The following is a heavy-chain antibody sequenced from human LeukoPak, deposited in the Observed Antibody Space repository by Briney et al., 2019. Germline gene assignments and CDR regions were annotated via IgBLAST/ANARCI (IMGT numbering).Heavy chain of an antibody. Sequence: GGSLRLSCAASGFTFSSYSMNWVRQAPGKGLEWVSYISSSSTIYYADSVKGRFTISRDNAKNSLYLQMNSLRAEDTAVYYCARVVARYKSYFDYWGQGTLVTVSS. V-gene: IGHV3-48*04. D-gene: IGHD5-18*01. CDR2: ISSSSTI. CDR1: GFTFSSYS. CDR3: ARVVARYKSYFDY. J-gene: IGHJ4*02.